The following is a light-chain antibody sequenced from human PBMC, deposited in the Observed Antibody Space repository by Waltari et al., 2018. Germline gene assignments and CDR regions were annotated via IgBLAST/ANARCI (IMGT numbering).Light chain of an antibody. V-gene: IGKV3-15*01. CDR3: QQYDEWPRT. J-gene: IGKJ1*01. CDR2: GAS. Sequence: EIVMTQSPATLSVSPGERATLSCRASQSISSNLVWYQQKPGQDPRLVLYGASTRATGIPTRFSASGSGTDFTLTIGSLQSEDSAVYYCQQYDEWPRTFGQGTKVEIK. CDR1: QSISSN.